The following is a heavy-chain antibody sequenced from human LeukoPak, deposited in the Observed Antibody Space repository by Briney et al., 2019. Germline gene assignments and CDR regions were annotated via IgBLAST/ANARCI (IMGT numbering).Heavy chain of an antibody. CDR2: TYYRPKWHY. V-gene: IGHV6-1*01. Sequence: SQTLSLTCVISGDSVSSNSAAWNWIRQSPSRGLEWLGRTYYRPKWHYDYAVSVKSRITINPDTSKNQFSLHLDSVTPEDTAVYYCAGYSYGVRPSWGQGTLVSVSS. CDR1: GDSVSSNSAA. J-gene: IGHJ5*02. CDR3: AGYSYGVRPS. D-gene: IGHD5-18*01.